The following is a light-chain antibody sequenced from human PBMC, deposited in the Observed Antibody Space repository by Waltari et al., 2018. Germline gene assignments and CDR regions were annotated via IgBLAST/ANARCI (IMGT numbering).Light chain of an antibody. V-gene: IGLV2-8*01. J-gene: IGLJ2*01. CDR3: SSYGGRNNLI. CDR1: SSDIGDYNF. Sequence: QSALTQPPSASGSPGQSVTIPCTGTSSDIGDYNFVSWYQQHPGKAPKLMIYEVSKRPSGVPDRFSGSKSGYTASLTVSGLQAEDEAEYYCSSYGGRNNLIFGGGTKLTVL. CDR2: EVS.